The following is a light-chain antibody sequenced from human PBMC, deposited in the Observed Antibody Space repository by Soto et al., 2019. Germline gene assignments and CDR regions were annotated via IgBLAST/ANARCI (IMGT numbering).Light chain of an antibody. V-gene: IGKV3-15*01. CDR1: QSVSSSY. CDR2: GAS. J-gene: IGKJ1*01. Sequence: EIVLTQSPVTLSFSPGERATLSCSASQSVSSSYLAWYQQKPGQAPSLLIYGASTRATGTPARFSGSGSGTEFTLTISSLQSEDFAVYYCQQYNNWPRTFGQGTKVDIK. CDR3: QQYNNWPRT.